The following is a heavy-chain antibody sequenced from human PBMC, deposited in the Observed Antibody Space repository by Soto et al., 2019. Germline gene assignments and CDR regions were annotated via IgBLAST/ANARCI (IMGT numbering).Heavy chain of an antibody. CDR1: GGSFSGYY. CDR3: ARGRAGDGAHYYYYMDV. D-gene: IGHD7-27*01. V-gene: IGHV4-34*01. CDR2: INHSGST. J-gene: IGHJ6*03. Sequence: SETLSLTCAVYGGSFSGYYWSWIRQPPGKGLEWIGEINHSGSTNYNPSLKSRVTISVDTSKNQFSLKLSSVTAADTAVYYCARGRAGDGAHYYYYMDVWGKGTTVTVSS.